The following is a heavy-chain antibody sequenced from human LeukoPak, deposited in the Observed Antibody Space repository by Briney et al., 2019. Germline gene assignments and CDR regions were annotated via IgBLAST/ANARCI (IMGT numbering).Heavy chain of an antibody. D-gene: IGHD6-13*01. Sequence: GGSLRLSCAASGFSFSSFSMNWVRQAPGKGLEWVSYISGGSSFTYYVDSVKGRFTISRDNAKNSLYLQMNSLRAEDTAVYYCARVLEAASFDYWGQGTLVTVSS. CDR2: ISGGSSFT. CDR1: GFSFSSFS. V-gene: IGHV3-21*01. J-gene: IGHJ4*02. CDR3: ARVLEAASFDY.